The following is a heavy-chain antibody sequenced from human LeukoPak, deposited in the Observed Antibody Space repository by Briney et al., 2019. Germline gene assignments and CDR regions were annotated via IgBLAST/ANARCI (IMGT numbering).Heavy chain of an antibody. CDR2: IYHSGST. V-gene: IGHV4-30-2*01. CDR1: GGSISSGGYY. Sequence: SETLSLTCTVSGGSISSGGYYWSWIRQPPGKGLEWIGYIYHSGSTYYNPSLKSRVTISVDTSKNQFSLKLSSVTAADTAVYYCARDRGGGYCSSTSCPPYYYYGMDVWGQGTTVTVSS. D-gene: IGHD2-2*01. CDR3: ARDRGGGYCSSTSCPPYYYYGMDV. J-gene: IGHJ6*02.